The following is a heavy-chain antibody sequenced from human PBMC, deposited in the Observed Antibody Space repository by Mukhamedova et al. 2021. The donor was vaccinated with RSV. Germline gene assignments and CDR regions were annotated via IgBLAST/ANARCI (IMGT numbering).Heavy chain of an antibody. Sequence: FDADSVKGRFTISRDNAKNSVYLQMNSLRAEDTAVYYCARGGSTVTRSLDYWGQGTLVPVSS. CDR3: ARGGSTVTRSLDY. J-gene: IGHJ4*02. D-gene: IGHD4-17*01. V-gene: IGHV3-21*01.